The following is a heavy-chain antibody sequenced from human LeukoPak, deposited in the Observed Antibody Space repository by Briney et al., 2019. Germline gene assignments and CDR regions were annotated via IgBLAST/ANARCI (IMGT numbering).Heavy chain of an antibody. CDR1: GFTFSSYS. V-gene: IGHV3-21*01. D-gene: IGHD3-16*02. CDR3: ARDLEESDMITFGGVIVFYFDY. Sequence: GGSLRLSCAASGFTFSSYSMNWVRQAPGKGLEWVSSISSRSSYIYYADSVKGRFTISRDNAKNSLYLQMNSLRAEDTAVYYCARDLEESDMITFGGVIVFYFDYWGQGTLVTVSS. J-gene: IGHJ4*02. CDR2: ISSRSSYI.